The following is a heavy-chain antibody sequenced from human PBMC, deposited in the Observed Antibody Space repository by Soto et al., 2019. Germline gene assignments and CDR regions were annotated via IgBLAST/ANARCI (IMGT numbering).Heavy chain of an antibody. CDR3: ARGRYCLTGRCFPNWFDS. Sequence: SETLSLTCSVSGDSISTVDYFWAWIRQPPGQALEYIGYIYKSATTYYNPSFESRVAISLDTSKSQFSLNVTSVTAADTAVYFCARGRYCLTGRCFPNWFDSRGQGTLVTVSS. J-gene: IGHJ5*01. CDR1: GDSISTVDYF. V-gene: IGHV4-30-4*01. CDR2: IYKSATT. D-gene: IGHD2-15*01.